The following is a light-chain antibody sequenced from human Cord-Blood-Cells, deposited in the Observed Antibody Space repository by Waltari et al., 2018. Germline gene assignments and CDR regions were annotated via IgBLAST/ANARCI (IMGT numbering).Light chain of an antibody. J-gene: IGLJ3*02. V-gene: IGLV2-23*01. CDR1: SRDVGSYNL. CDR2: EGS. Sequence: QSALTQPPSVSGPPGQSITLPCTGTSRDVGSYNLVSWYQQHPGKAPKLMIYEGSKRPSGVSNRFSGSKSGNTASLTISGLQAEDEADYYCCSYAGSSTWVFGGGTKLTVL. CDR3: CSYAGSSTWV.